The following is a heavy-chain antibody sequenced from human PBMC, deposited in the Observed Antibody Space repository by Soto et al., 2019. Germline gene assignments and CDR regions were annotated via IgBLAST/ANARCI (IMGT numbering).Heavy chain of an antibody. CDR3: ATRVSDYYDNRGRLQY. Sequence: GGSLRLSCAASGVAFSRHGMHWVRQPPGKGLEWVAAIAYDGSNEFYGDSVKGRFTISRDNSKNTLYLQMDSLTAEDTAVYYCATRVSDYYDNRGRLQYWGQGAXVTVSS. D-gene: IGHD3-22*01. V-gene: IGHV3-33*01. J-gene: IGHJ4*02. CDR1: GVAFSRHG. CDR2: IAYDGSNE.